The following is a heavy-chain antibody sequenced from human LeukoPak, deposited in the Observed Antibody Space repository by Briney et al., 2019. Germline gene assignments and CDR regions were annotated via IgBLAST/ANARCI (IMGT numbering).Heavy chain of an antibody. CDR1: GYTFTSYA. D-gene: IGHD3-10*01. V-gene: IGHV1-3*01. Sequence: ASVKVSCKASGYTFTSYAMHWVRQAPGQRLEWMGWINAGNGNTKYSQKFQGRVTITRDTSASTAYMELSSLRSEDTAVYYCARGNYYGSGSYLGAPDYWGQGTLVTVSS. CDR3: ARGNYYGSGSYLGAPDY. J-gene: IGHJ4*02. CDR2: INAGNGNT.